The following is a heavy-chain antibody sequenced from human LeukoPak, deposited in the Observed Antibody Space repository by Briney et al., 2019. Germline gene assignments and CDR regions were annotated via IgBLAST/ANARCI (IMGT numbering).Heavy chain of an antibody. Sequence: ASVKVSCKASGYTFTSYGISWVRQAPGQGLEWMGWISAYNGNTSYAQKLQGRVTMTTDTSTSTAYMELRSLRSDDTAVYYCARVGATPRTGYANYWGQGTLVTVSS. J-gene: IGHJ4*02. D-gene: IGHD1-26*01. CDR1: GYTFTSYG. CDR2: ISAYNGNT. V-gene: IGHV1-18*01. CDR3: ARVGATPRTGYANY.